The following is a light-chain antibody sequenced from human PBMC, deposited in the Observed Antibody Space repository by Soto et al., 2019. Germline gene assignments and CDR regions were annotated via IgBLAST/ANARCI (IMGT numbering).Light chain of an antibody. V-gene: IGKV3-15*01. CDR3: QHYNNWPPWT. Sequence: EIVLTQSPGTLSLSPGERATLSCRASQSVSSSYLAWYQQKPGQAPRLLIYGASTRATGLPARFIGSGSGTEFTLTISSLQSEDLAVYYCQHYNNWPPWTFGQGTKVDI. J-gene: IGKJ1*01. CDR1: QSVSSSY. CDR2: GAS.